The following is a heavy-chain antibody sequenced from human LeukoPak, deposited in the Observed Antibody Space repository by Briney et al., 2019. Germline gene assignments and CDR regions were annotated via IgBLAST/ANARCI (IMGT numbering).Heavy chain of an antibody. CDR3: ASTTYDSSGYYNY. J-gene: IGHJ4*02. V-gene: IGHV4-38-2*02. Sequence: SETLSLTCTVSGYSISSGYYWGWIRQPPGKGLEWIGSIYHSGSTYYNPSLKSRVTISVDTSKNQFSLKLSSVTAADTAVYYCASTTYDSSGYYNYWGQGTLVTVSS. CDR1: GYSISSGYY. CDR2: IYHSGST. D-gene: IGHD3-22*01.